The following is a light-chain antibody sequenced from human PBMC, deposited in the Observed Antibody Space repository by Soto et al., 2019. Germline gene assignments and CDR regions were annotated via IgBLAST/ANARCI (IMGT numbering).Light chain of an antibody. Sequence: EIVMTQSPATLSVSPGERATLSCRASQSVSTNLAWYQQKPGQAPRLLIYGASTRATGIPARFSGSGSGTEFTLTISSLQSEDFAVYYCQQYNNWYTFGQGDQAGDQT. CDR1: QSVSTN. V-gene: IGKV3-15*01. CDR2: GAS. CDR3: QQYNNWYT. J-gene: IGKJ2*01.